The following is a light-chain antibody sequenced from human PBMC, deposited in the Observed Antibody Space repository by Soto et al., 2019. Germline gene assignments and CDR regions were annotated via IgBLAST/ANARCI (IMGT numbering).Light chain of an antibody. J-gene: IGKJ4*01. Sequence: EVVLTQSPATLSLSPGERATLSCRASQSINNYLARYQQRPGQAPRLLIYDASNRATGIPARFSGSGSGTDFPLTISSLEPEDFAVYYCQQRSNWPPRLTFGGGTKVEIK. V-gene: IGKV3-11*01. CDR3: QQRSNWPPRLT. CDR2: DAS. CDR1: QSINNY.